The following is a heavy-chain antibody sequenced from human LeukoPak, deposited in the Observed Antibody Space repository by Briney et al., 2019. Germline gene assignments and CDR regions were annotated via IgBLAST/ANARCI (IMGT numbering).Heavy chain of an antibody. J-gene: IGHJ3*02. V-gene: IGHV4-30-2*01. Sequence: SETLSLTCAVSGGSISSGGYSWSWIRQPPGKGLEWTGYIYHSGSTYYNPSLKSRVTISVDRSKNQFSLKLSSVTAADTAVYYCARARHGAFDIWGQGTMVTVSS. CDR3: ARARHGAFDI. CDR1: GGSISSGGYS. CDR2: IYHSGST. D-gene: IGHD6-6*01.